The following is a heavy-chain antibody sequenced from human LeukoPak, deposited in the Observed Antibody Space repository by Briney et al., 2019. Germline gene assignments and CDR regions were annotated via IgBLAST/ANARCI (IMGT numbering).Heavy chain of an antibody. CDR2: IKQDGSEK. CDR3: ARDSDVWGSYRYLFDY. Sequence: GGCPRLSCAASGFTSSSYWMSWVRQAPGKGLEWVANIKQDGSEKYYVDSVKGRFTISRDNAKNSLYLQMNRLRAEDTAVYYCARDSDVWGSYRYLFDYWGQGTLVTVSS. D-gene: IGHD3-16*02. CDR1: GFTSSSYW. V-gene: IGHV3-7*03. J-gene: IGHJ4*02.